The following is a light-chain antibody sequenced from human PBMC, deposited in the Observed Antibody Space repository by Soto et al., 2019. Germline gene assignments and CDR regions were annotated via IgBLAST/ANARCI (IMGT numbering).Light chain of an antibody. V-gene: IGLV2-14*01. CDR3: SSYTTPTTWV. J-gene: IGLJ3*02. CDR2: EVS. Sequence: QSALTQPASVSGSPGQSITISCIGASSDVGAYNYVSWYQQHPGKAPKLIIYEVSYRPSGVSNRFSGSKSVNTASLTISGLQAEDEADYYCSSYTTPTTWVFGGGTKLTVL. CDR1: SSDVGAYNY.